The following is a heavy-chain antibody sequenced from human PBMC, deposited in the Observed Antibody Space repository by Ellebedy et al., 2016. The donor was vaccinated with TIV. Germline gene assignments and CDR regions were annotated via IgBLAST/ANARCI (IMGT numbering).Heavy chain of an antibody. Sequence: SQTLSLTCAISGDSVSSDSAAWNWIRQSPSRGLEWLGRTYYRSKWYKVYALSVKSRITINPDTSKNQFSLHLNSVTPEDTAVYYCSRGDYRRVAAPCFDYWGQGTLVTVSS. D-gene: IGHD6-19*01. CDR2: TYYRSKWYK. V-gene: IGHV6-1*01. CDR3: SRGDYRRVAAPCFDY. CDR1: GDSVSSDSAA. J-gene: IGHJ4*02.